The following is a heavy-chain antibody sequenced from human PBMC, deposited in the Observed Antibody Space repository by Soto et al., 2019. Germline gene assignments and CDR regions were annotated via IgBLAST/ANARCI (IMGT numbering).Heavy chain of an antibody. CDR2: IIPIFGTA. V-gene: IGHV1-69*06. J-gene: IGHJ4*02. Sequence: ASVKVSCKASGGTFSSYAISWVRQAPGQGLEWMGGIIPIFGTANYAQKFQGRVTITADKSTSTAYMELSSLRSEDTAVYYCARSYYDSSGYYIMGVGYYFDYWGQGTLVTVSS. CDR3: ARSYYDSSGYYIMGVGYYFDY. D-gene: IGHD3-22*01. CDR1: GGTFSSYA.